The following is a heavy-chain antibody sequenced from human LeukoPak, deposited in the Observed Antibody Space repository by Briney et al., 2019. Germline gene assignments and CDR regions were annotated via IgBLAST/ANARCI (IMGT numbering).Heavy chain of an antibody. CDR3: ASSKGTDSSGYSYYYYYYMDV. CDR1: GFTFSSYE. D-gene: IGHD3-22*01. Sequence: GGSLRLSCAASGFTFSSYEMNWVRQAPGKGLEWVSYISSSGSTIYYADSVKGRFTISRDNAKNSLYLQMNSLRAEDTAVYYCASSKGTDSSGYSYYYYYYMDVWGKGTTVTIS. V-gene: IGHV3-48*03. J-gene: IGHJ6*03. CDR2: ISSSGSTI.